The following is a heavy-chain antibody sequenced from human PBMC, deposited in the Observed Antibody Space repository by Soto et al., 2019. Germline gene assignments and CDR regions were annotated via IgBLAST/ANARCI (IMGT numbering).Heavy chain of an antibody. D-gene: IGHD2-21*02. J-gene: IGHJ2*01. CDR3: TRHALQYCGGDCYILPYFDL. Sequence: EVQLVESGGGLVQPGGSLKLSCAASGFTFSGSAMHWVRQASGKGLEWVGRIRSKANNYATAYAASVKGRFTISRDDSKNTAYLQMNSLKSEDTAVYYCTRHALQYCGGDCYILPYFDLWGRGTLVTVSS. CDR1: GFTFSGSA. CDR2: IRSKANNYAT. V-gene: IGHV3-73*02.